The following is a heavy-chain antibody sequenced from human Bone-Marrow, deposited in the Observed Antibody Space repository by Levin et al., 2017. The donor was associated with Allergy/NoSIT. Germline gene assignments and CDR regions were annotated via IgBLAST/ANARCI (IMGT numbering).Heavy chain of an antibody. CDR1: GFTVSNNY. V-gene: IGHV3-53*01. Sequence: GGSLRLSCAVSGFTVSNNYMSWVRQAPGKGLEWVSLIYSDGAIDYADSVRGRFTISRDNSKNTLFLQMNSLTGDDTAVYYCAGGPRRSYWGQGTLVTVSS. J-gene: IGHJ4*02. CDR3: AGGPRRSY. CDR2: IYSDGAI. D-gene: IGHD3-16*01.